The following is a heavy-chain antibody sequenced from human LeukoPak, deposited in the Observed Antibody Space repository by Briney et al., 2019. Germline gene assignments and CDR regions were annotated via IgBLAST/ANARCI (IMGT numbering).Heavy chain of an antibody. CDR1: GFTFSSYA. D-gene: IGHD3-10*01. J-gene: IGHJ4*02. V-gene: IGHV3-30-3*01. Sequence: PGGSLRLSCAASGFTFSSYAMHWVRQAPGKGLEWVAVISYDGSNKYYADSVKGRFTISRDNSKNTLYLQMNSLRAEDTAVYYCARDNERVRGVYYNFDYWGQGTLVTVSS. CDR2: ISYDGSNK. CDR3: ARDNERVRGVYYNFDY.